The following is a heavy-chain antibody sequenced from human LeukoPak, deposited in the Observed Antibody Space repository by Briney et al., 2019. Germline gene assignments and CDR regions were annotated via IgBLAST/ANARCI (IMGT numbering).Heavy chain of an antibody. CDR3: ARFTGAEVRGFDY. Sequence: PSQTLSLTCAVSGGSISSGAYSWSWIRQPPRKGLEWIGYVYYSGGTYYNPSLKSRVTISVDTSKNQFSLKLSSVTAADTAVYYCARFTGAEVRGFDYWGQGTLVTVSS. D-gene: IGHD1-1*01. CDR2: VYYSGGT. CDR1: GGSISSGAYS. J-gene: IGHJ4*02. V-gene: IGHV4-30-4*07.